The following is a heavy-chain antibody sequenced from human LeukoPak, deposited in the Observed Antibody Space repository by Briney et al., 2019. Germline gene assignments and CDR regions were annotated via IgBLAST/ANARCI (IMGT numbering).Heavy chain of an antibody. CDR1: GFTFNYAW. CDR2: IVSQIDGGTT. J-gene: IGHJ6*02. CDR3: TTDEDWNYARKDV. D-gene: IGHD1-7*01. V-gene: IGHV3-15*04. Sequence: GGSLRLSCAASGFTFNYAWMSWVRQVPGKGLEWVGQIVSQIDGGTTDYAAPVKGRFTISRDDSESMLYLQMNSLKIEDTAVYYCTTDEDWNYARKDVWGRGATVIVSS.